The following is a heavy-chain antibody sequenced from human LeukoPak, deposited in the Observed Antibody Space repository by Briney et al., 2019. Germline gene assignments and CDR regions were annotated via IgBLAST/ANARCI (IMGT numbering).Heavy chain of an antibody. CDR3: ARGEKRETIWSGYHGMDV. D-gene: IGHD3-3*01. CDR1: GGSISSGGYY. Sequence: SETLSLTCTVSGGSISSGGYYWSWIRQHPGKGLEWIGYIYYSGSTYYNPSLKSRVTISVDTSKNQFSLKLSSVTAADTAVYYCARGEKRETIWSGYHGMDVWGQGTTVTVSS. CDR2: IYYSGST. V-gene: IGHV4-31*03. J-gene: IGHJ6*02.